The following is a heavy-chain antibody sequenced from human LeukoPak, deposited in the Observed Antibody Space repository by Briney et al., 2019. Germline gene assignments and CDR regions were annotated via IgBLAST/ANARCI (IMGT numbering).Heavy chain of an antibody. CDR3: ARVIIYDSSGYDWYFDL. Sequence: SETLSLTCAVSGGSISSGGYSWSWIRQPPGKGLEGIGYIYHSGSTYYNPSLKSRVTISVDRSKNQFSLKLSSVTAADTAVYYCARVIIYDSSGYDWYFDLWGRGTLVTVSS. CDR1: GGSISSGGYS. V-gene: IGHV4-30-2*01. CDR2: IYHSGST. J-gene: IGHJ2*01. D-gene: IGHD3-22*01.